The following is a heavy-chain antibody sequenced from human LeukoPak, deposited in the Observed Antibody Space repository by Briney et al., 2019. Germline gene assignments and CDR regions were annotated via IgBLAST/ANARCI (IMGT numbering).Heavy chain of an antibody. J-gene: IGHJ5*02. Sequence: GGSLRLSCAASGSTFSNYAMTWVRQAPGKGLVWVSRINSDGSDTIYADSVRGRFTISRDNAKNTLYLQMNSLRAEDTAVYYCALLAAADSESWGQGTLVTVSS. CDR2: INSDGSDT. D-gene: IGHD6-13*01. CDR3: ALLAAADSES. CDR1: GSTFSNYA. V-gene: IGHV3-74*01.